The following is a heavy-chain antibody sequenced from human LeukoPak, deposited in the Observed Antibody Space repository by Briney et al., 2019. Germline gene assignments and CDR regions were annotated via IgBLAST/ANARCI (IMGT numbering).Heavy chain of an antibody. J-gene: IGHJ4*02. D-gene: IGHD1-26*01. CDR3: TRGDFYVGAQDS. CDR1: GFTFSSYA. V-gene: IGHV3-30-3*01. Sequence: GGSLRLSCAASGFTFSSYAMHWVRQAPGKGLEWVAVISYDGSNKYYADSVKGRFTISRDGAKNTLYLQMNSLRAEDTAVYYCTRGDFYVGAQDSWGQGTLVTVSS. CDR2: ISYDGSNK.